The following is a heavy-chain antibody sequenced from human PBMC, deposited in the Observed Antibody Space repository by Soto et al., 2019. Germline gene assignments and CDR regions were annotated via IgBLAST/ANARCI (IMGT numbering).Heavy chain of an antibody. CDR3: AADATAWQQMVPSDY. D-gene: IGHD2-8*01. J-gene: IGHJ4*02. CDR1: MFTFTSSA. Sequence: TSVKVSFKASMFTFTSSAFQWVRQARGQRLEWIGWIAVGSGYTNYAQRFQDRVTLTRDMSTATTYMELSRLTSEDTAIYYCAADATAWQQMVPSDYWGQGTLVTVSS. CDR2: IAVGSGYT. V-gene: IGHV1-58*01.